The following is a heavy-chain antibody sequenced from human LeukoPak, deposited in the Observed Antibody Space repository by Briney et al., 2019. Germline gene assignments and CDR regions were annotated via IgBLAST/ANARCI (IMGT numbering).Heavy chain of an antibody. Sequence: GGSLRLSCAASGFTFSSYAMSWVRQAPGKGLEWVSAISGSGGSTYYADSVKGRFTISRDNSKNTLYLQMNSLRAKDTAVYYCAKDELWFGENENWFDPWGQGTLVTVSS. CDR2: ISGSGGST. J-gene: IGHJ5*02. V-gene: IGHV3-23*01. CDR1: GFTFSSYA. CDR3: AKDELWFGENENWFDP. D-gene: IGHD3-10*01.